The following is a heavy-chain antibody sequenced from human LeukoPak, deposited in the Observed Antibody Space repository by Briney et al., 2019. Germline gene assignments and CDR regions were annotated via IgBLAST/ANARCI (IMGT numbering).Heavy chain of an antibody. CDR3: AASRGSSTDAFDL. CDR1: GFTFTSSA. CDR2: IVVGSGNT. V-gene: IGHV1-58*02. J-gene: IGHJ3*01. D-gene: IGHD1-26*01. Sequence: GTSVKVSCKASGFTFTSSAMQWVRQARGQRLEWIGWIVVGSGNTNYAQKFQERVTITRDMSTSTAYMELSSLRSEDTAVYYCAASRGSSTDAFDLWGQGTMVTVSS.